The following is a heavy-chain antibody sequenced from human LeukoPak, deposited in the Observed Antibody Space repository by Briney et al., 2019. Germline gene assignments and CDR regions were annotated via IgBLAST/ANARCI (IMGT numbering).Heavy chain of an antibody. D-gene: IGHD3-10*01. J-gene: IGHJ4*02. V-gene: IGHV1-3*01. Sequence: ASVKVSCKASGYTFTSYAMHWVRQAPGQRLEWMGWINAGNGNTKYSQKFPGRVTITRDTSASTAYMGLSSLRSEDTAVYYCARNGKAVWFPRYFDYWGQGTLVTVSS. CDR1: GYTFTSYA. CDR3: ARNGKAVWFPRYFDY. CDR2: INAGNGNT.